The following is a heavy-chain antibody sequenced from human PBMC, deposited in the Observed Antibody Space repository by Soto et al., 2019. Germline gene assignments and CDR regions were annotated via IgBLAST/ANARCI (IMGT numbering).Heavy chain of an antibody. CDR1: GYSISSGYH. V-gene: IGHV4-38-2*01. CDR2: IYHSGST. D-gene: IGHD5-18*01. J-gene: IGHJ5*02. Sequence: LSLTCAVSGYSISSGYHWGWIRQTPGKGLEWIGSIYHSGSTYYNPSLKGRVTISVDTSKNQFSLKLSSVTAADTAVYYCARTMDTSMVTSWFDPWGQGTLVTVSS. CDR3: ARTMDTSMVTSWFDP.